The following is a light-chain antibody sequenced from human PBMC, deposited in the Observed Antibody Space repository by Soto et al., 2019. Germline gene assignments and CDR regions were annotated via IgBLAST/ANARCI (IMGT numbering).Light chain of an antibody. CDR3: KSYAGSNTYV. J-gene: IGLJ1*01. CDR1: STDIGVYYF. CDR2: EVV. V-gene: IGLV2-8*01. Sequence: QSAMEEPALAEGSCGQSGSISFTGTSTDIGVYYFVSWYQHHPGKAPRLIIYEVVQRPSGVPDRFSGSKSGNTASLTVSGLQAADEADYFCKSYAGSNTYVFGSGTKVT.